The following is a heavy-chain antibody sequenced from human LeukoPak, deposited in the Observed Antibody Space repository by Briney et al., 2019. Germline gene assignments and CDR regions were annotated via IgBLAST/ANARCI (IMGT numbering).Heavy chain of an antibody. J-gene: IGHJ5*02. CDR3: AGDLSIFGVVFDP. CDR2: ISSSGGST. CDR1: GFTFTSYA. V-gene: IGHV3-23*01. Sequence: GGSLRLSCAASGFTFTSYAMSWVRQAPGKGLEWVSAISSSGGSTYYADSVKGRFTISRDNAKNSLYLQMNSLRAEDTAVYYCAGDLSIFGVVFDPWGQGTLVTVSS. D-gene: IGHD3-3*01.